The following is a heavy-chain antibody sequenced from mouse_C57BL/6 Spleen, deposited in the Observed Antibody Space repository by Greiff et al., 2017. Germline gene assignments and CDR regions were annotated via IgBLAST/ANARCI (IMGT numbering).Heavy chain of an antibody. V-gene: IGHV5-4*03. D-gene: IGHD2-4*01. CDR1: GFTFSSYA. CDR2: ISDGGSYT. J-gene: IGHJ4*01. CDR3: ARAGDYGGYYAMDY. Sequence: EVMLVESGGGLVKPGGSLKLSCAASGFTFSSYAMSWVRQTPEKRLEWVATISDGGSYTYYPDNVKGRFTISRANAKNNLYLQMSHLKSEDTAMYYCARAGDYGGYYAMDYWGQGTSVTVSS.